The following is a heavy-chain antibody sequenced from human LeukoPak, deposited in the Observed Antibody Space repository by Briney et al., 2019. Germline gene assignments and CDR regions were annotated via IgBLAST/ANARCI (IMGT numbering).Heavy chain of an antibody. CDR3: AHRLRDGYNPRGDAFDI. J-gene: IGHJ3*02. Sequence: SGPTLVNPTQTLTLTCTFSGFSLSTSGVGVGWIRQPPGKALEWLALIYWDDDKRYIPSLKSRLTITKDTSKNQVVLTMTNMDPVDTATYYCAHRLRDGYNPRGDAFDIWGQGTMVTVSS. CDR2: IYWDDDK. D-gene: IGHD5-24*01. CDR1: GFSLSTSGVG. V-gene: IGHV2-5*02.